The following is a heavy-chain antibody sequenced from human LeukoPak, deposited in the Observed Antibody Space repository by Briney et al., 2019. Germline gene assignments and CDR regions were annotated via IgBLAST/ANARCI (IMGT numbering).Heavy chain of an antibody. CDR3: ARGHGAARLVYFDY. Sequence: SETLSLTCTVSGGSISSSSYYWGWIRQPPGKGLEWIGSIYYSGSTYYNPSLKSRVTISVDTSKNQFSLKLSSVTAADTAVYYCARGHGAARLVYFDYWGQGTLVTVSS. V-gene: IGHV4-39*07. J-gene: IGHJ4*02. CDR2: IYYSGST. D-gene: IGHD6-6*01. CDR1: GGSISSSSYY.